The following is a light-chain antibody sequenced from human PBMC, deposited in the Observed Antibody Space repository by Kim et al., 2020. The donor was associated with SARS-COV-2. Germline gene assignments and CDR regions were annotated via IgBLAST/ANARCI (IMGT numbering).Light chain of an antibody. CDR2: GAS. J-gene: IGKJ5*01. CDR1: QSVSSN. V-gene: IGKV3-15*01. CDR3: QRYDNSPRT. Sequence: EIVLTQSPATLSLSPGERATLSCRASQSVSSNLAWYQQKPGQAPRLLIYGASTRATGIPARFSGSGSGTEFTLTISSLQSEDVAVYYCQRYDNSPRTFGQGTRLEIK.